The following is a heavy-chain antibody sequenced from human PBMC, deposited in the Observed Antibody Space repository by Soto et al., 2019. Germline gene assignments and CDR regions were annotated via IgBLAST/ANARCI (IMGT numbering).Heavy chain of an antibody. D-gene: IGHD6-13*01. CDR3: ASSHAGAHITAAVH. Sequence: SETLSLTWAVSGGSISNRGYCWSWIRQPPGKGLEWVGYVYHSGSTYYNPSLKSRVTISVDRSKNQFSLKLSSVTAADTAVYYCASSHAGAHITAAVHWGQGTLVTVSS. CDR1: GGSISNRGYC. V-gene: IGHV4-30-2*01. CDR2: VYHSGST. J-gene: IGHJ4*02.